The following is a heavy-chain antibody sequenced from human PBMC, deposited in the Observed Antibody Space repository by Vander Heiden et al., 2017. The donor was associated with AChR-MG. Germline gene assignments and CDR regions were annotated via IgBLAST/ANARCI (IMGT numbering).Heavy chain of an antibody. D-gene: IGHD3-10*01. V-gene: IGHV1-8*01. Sequence: QVQLVQSGAEVNKPGASVKVSCKASGYTFPSYDINGVRQATGQGLEWMGWMNPNSGNTGYAQKFQGRVTMTRNTSISTAYMELSSMRSEDTAVYYCARRAMGRGGGWAFDIWGQGTMVTVSS. CDR3: ARRAMGRGGGWAFDI. J-gene: IGHJ3*02. CDR2: MNPNSGNT. CDR1: GYTFPSYD.